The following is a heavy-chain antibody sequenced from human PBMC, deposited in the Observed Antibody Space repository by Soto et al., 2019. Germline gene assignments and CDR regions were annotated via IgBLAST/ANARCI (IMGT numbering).Heavy chain of an antibody. J-gene: IGHJ4*02. CDR2: ITVNSGNT. V-gene: IGHV1-18*04. CDR1: GYSFISYG. D-gene: IGHD6-19*01. Sequence: QGQLVQSGVEVKKPGASVKVSCKASGYSFISYGIGWVRQAPGQGLEWMGWITVNSGNTNYPQKFQGRVTMTTDTSTSKAYMELRSLTSDDTAVYYCGRGLGGGWYYFDYWGPGTLVTVSS. CDR3: GRGLGGGWYYFDY.